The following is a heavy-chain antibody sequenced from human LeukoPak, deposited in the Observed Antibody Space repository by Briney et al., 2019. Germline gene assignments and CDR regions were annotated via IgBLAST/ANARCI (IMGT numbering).Heavy chain of an antibody. CDR2: INAGNGNT. Sequence: ASVKVSCKASGYTFTSYAMHWVRQAPGQRLEWMGWINAGNGNTKYSQKFQGRVTITRDTSASTAYMELSSLRSEDTAVYYCARHGSGADYYGMDVWGQGTTVTVSS. CDR1: GYTFTSYA. CDR3: ARHGSGADYYGMDV. J-gene: IGHJ6*02. D-gene: IGHD3-10*01. V-gene: IGHV1-3*01.